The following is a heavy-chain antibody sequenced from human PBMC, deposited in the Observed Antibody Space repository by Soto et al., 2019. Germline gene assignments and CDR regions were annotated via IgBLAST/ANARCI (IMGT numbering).Heavy chain of an antibody. D-gene: IGHD2-8*01. V-gene: IGHV1-3*01. CDR2: INAGNGNT. J-gene: IGHJ4*02. CDR1: GYTFTSYA. Sequence: ASVKVSCKASGYTFTSYAMHWVRQAPGQRLEWMGWINAGNGNTKYSQKFQGRVTITRDTSASTAYMELSSLRSEDTAVYYCARGQIVPFPFDYWGQGTLVTVSS. CDR3: ARGQIVPFPFDY.